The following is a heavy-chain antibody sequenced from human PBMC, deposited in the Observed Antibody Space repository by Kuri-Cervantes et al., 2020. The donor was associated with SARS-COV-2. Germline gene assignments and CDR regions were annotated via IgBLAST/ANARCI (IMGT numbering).Heavy chain of an antibody. V-gene: IGHV3-11*04. CDR3: ARGVVPAAIRYYYYYYYMDV. J-gene: IGHJ6*03. Sequence: LSLTCAASGFTFSDYYMSWIRQAPGKGLEWVSYISSSGSTIYYADSVKGRFTISRDNAKNSLYLQMNSLRAEDTAVYHCARGVVPAAIRYYYYYYYMDVWGKGTTVTVSS. CDR1: GFTFSDYY. CDR2: ISSSGSTI. D-gene: IGHD2-2*02.